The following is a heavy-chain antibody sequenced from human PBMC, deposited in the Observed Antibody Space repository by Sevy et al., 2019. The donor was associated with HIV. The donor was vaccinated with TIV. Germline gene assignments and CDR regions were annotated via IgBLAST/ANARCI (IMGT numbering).Heavy chain of an antibody. V-gene: IGHV4-34*01. CDR2: INHSGST. CDR1: GGSFSGYY. D-gene: IGHD3-9*01. J-gene: IGHJ6*02. CDR3: ARVLRYPLRYGMDV. Sequence: SETLSLTCAVYGGSFSGYYWSWIRQPPGKGLEWIGEINHSGSTNYNPSLKSRVTISVDTSKNQFSLKLSSVTAADTAVYYCARVLRYPLRYGMDVWGQGTTVTVSS.